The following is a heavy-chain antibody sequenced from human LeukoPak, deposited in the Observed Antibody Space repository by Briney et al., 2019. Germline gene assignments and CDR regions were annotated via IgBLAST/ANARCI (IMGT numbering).Heavy chain of an antibody. CDR3: AKDLGIAAALDY. J-gene: IGHJ4*02. CDR1: GFTFSSYA. D-gene: IGHD6-13*01. V-gene: IGHV3-30*04. CDR2: ISDHGRNK. Sequence: GGSLRPSCTASGFTFSSYAMHWVRQAPGKGLEWVAYISDHGRNKYYADSVKGRFTISRDNSKNTLYLQMNSVRAEDTAVYYCAKDLGIAAALDYWGQGTLVTVSS.